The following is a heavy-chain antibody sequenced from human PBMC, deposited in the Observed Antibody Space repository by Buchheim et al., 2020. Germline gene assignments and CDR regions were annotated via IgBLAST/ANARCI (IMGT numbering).Heavy chain of an antibody. Sequence: QVQLQESGPGLVKPSETLSLTCTVSGGSISRYYWSWIRLSPEKGLEWLGYISSSGTPNYNPTLQSRLTISVDVSQHQFSLQLSSVTAADTAVYYCARPRGDYCASSACHRDLYGLDVWGRGST. V-gene: IGHV4-59*01. CDR1: GGSISRYY. CDR2: ISSSGTP. D-gene: IGHD2-21*01. J-gene: IGHJ6*02. CDR3: ARPRGDYCASSACHRDLYGLDV.